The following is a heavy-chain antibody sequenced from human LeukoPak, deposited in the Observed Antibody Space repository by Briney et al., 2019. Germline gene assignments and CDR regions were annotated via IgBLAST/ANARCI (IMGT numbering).Heavy chain of an antibody. D-gene: IGHD4-17*01. CDR1: GGTFSSYA. CDR2: IIPIFGTA. Sequence: ASVKVSCKASGGTFSSYAISWVRQAPGQGLKWMGGIIPIFGTANYAQKFQGRVTITADKSTSTAYMELSSLRSEDTAVYYCAGVVDHDYGDYYLDYWGQGTLVTVSS. CDR3: AGVVDHDYGDYYLDY. J-gene: IGHJ4*02. V-gene: IGHV1-69*06.